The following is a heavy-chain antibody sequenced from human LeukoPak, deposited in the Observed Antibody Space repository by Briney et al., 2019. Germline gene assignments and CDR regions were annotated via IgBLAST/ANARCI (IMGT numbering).Heavy chain of an antibody. CDR2: INPSDGKT. V-gene: IGHV1-46*01. J-gene: IGHJ3*02. Sequence: GASVKVSCKASGYTFTNYYMHWVRQAPGQGLEWMGIINPSDGKTSYAQKFQGRVTMTRDTSTSTAYMELRSLRSDDTAVYYCARHRLHRLYYDSSGYYHDAFDIWGQGTMVTVSS. CDR3: ARHRLHRLYYDSSGYYHDAFDI. CDR1: GYTFTNYY. D-gene: IGHD3-22*01.